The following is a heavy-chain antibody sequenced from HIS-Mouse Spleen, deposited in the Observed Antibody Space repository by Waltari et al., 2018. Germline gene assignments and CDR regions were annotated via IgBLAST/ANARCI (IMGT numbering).Heavy chain of an antibody. CDR3: ARDMGI. CDR2: TRTKANSYTT. D-gene: IGHD3-10*01. J-gene: IGHJ3*02. V-gene: IGHV3-72*01. CDR1: GFTFSDHY. Sequence: EVQLVESGGGLVQPGGSLRLSCAASGFTFSDHYMDWVRQAPGKELGWVSRTRTKANSYTTEYAAAVKGRVTISRDDSKNSLYLQMNSLKAEDTAVYYCARDMGIWGQGTMVTVSS.